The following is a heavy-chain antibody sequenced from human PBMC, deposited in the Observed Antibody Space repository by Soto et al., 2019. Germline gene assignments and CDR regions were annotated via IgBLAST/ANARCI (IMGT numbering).Heavy chain of an antibody. CDR2: IYYTGST. Sequence: SSETLSLTCTVSGGSINSYYWTWIRQPPGKGLEWIGYIYYTGSTNYNPSLKGRVTISLDRSKNQFSLKLGSVIAADTAMYYCTRAITGYAFDSWGQGTPVTVSS. CDR1: GGSINSYY. CDR3: TRAITGYAFDS. D-gene: IGHD1-1*01. J-gene: IGHJ4*02. V-gene: IGHV4-59*01.